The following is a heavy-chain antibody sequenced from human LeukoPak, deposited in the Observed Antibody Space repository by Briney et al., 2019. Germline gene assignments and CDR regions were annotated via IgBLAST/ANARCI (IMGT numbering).Heavy chain of an antibody. J-gene: IGHJ4*02. Sequence: SETLSLTCTVSGGSISSSSYYWGWIRQPPGKGPEWIGSIYYSGSTYYNPSLKSRVTISVDTSKNQFSLKLSSVTAADTAVYYCAFQEVYMVRGVYWGQGTLVTVSS. CDR3: AFQEVYMVRGVY. D-gene: IGHD3-10*01. CDR1: GGSISSSSYY. CDR2: IYYSGST. V-gene: IGHV4-39*07.